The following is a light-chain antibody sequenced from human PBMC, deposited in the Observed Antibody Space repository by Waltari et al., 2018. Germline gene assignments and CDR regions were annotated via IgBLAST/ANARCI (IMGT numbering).Light chain of an antibody. CDR3: QQYYSMPLT. V-gene: IGKV4-1*01. J-gene: IGKJ3*01. CDR1: QSIFHASNNKNY. Sequence: DTVMPQSPDSLAVSLGERVSINCQSSQSIFHASNNKNYLAWYKQKQGQPPKLPIYWASSREFGVPKRFSGTGSGTDFTLTISSLEAEDVAIYFCQQYYSMPLTFGPGTTVEI. CDR2: WAS.